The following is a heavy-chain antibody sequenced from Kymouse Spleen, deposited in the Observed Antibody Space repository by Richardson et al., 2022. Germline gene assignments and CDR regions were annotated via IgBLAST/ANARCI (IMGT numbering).Heavy chain of an antibody. CDR3: AGGLWFGEFYYYYYGMDV. J-gene: IGHJ6*02. V-gene: IGHV4-39*01. D-gene: IGHD3-10*01. CDR2: IYYSGST. CDR1: GGSISSSSYY. Sequence: QLQLQESGPGLVKPSETLSLTCTVSGGSISSSSYYWGWIRQPPGKGLEWIGSIYYSGSTYYNPSLKSRVTISVDTSKNQFSLKLSSVTAADTAVYYCAGGLWFGEFYYYYYGMDVWGQGTTVTVSS.